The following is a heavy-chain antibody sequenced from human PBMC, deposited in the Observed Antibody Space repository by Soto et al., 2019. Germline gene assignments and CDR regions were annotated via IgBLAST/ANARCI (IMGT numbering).Heavy chain of an antibody. D-gene: IGHD3-10*01. Sequence: RLSCAASGFTFSSYAMHWVRQAPGKGLEWVAVISYDGSNKYYADSVKGRFTISRDNSKNTLYLQMNSLRAEDTAVYYCARALAPMVRGVIGGPCGMDVWGQGTTVTVSS. CDR2: ISYDGSNK. J-gene: IGHJ6*02. CDR3: ARALAPMVRGVIGGPCGMDV. V-gene: IGHV3-30-3*01. CDR1: GFTFSSYA.